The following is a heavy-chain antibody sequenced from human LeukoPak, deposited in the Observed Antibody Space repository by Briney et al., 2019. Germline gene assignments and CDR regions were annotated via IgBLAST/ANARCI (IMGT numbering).Heavy chain of an antibody. CDR1: GGSISSSNW. CDR3: ARVPSQDYDSPFQH. J-gene: IGHJ1*01. V-gene: IGHV4-4*02. CDR2: INHSGST. D-gene: IGHD3-22*01. Sequence: NPSETLSLTCAVSGGSISSSNWWSWVRQPPGKGLEWIGEINHSGSTNYNPSLKSRVTISVDTSKNQFSLKLSSVTAADTAVYYCARVPSQDYDSPFQHWGQGTLVTVSS.